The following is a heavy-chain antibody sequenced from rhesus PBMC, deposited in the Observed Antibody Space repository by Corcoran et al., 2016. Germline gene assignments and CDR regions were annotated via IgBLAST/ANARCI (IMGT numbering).Heavy chain of an antibody. V-gene: IGHV4-160*01. Sequence: QLQLQESGPGLVKPSETLSLTCAVAGGSISGYWWCWVRQPPGTGVEWIGRIDSSSNTDYNPSRKSRVTISRDTSKNQFSLKLSSVTAADTAVYYCARAYSGSWRHYGLDSWGQGVVVTVSS. CDR3: ARAYSGSWRHYGLDS. J-gene: IGHJ6*01. CDR2: IDSSSNT. D-gene: IGHD6-25*01. CDR1: GGSISGYW.